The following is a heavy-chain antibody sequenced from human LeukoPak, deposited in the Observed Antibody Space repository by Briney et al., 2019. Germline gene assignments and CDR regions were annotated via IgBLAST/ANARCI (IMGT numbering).Heavy chain of an antibody. J-gene: IGHJ4*02. D-gene: IGHD1-20*01. CDR3: ARDLGISGTYYNYCFDH. Sequence: ALVKVSCKTSGGTFSRYAISWVRQAPGQGLEWMGRFIPIFGTANYALKFQGRISITTDESTSTAYMELSSLRSDDTAVYYCARDLGISGTYYNYCFDHWGQGTLVTVSS. CDR2: FIPIFGTA. CDR1: GGTFSRYA. V-gene: IGHV1-69*05.